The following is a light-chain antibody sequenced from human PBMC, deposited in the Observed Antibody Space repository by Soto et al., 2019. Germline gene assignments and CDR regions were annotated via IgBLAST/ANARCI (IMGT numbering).Light chain of an antibody. Sequence: DFQMTQSPSTLSASVGDRVTITCRASQNINNWLAWYQQKPGKAPKLLIYEASNLQSGVPSRFRGSGSGTEFILTISSLQPDDFATYYCQQYNSYSYTFGQGTKVDIK. J-gene: IGKJ2*01. CDR1: QNINNW. V-gene: IGKV1-5*03. CDR2: EAS. CDR3: QQYNSYSYT.